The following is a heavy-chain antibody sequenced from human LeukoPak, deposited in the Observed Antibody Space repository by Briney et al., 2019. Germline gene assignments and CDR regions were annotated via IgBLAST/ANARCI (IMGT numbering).Heavy chain of an antibody. J-gene: IGHJ4*02. CDR1: GFTFSISW. D-gene: IGHD1-26*01. CDR2: IKSGGSST. V-gene: IGHV3-74*01. CDR3: AREPMGVTGY. Sequence: GGSLRLSCAASGFTFSISWMHWVRHATGKGLVWVSRIKSGGSSTSYADSVKGRFTISRDNAKNMVYQQMNSLRAEDTAVYYCAREPMGVTGYWGQGTLVTVSS.